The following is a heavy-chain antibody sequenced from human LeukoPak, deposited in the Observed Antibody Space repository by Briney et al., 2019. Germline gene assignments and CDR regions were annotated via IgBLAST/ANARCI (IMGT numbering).Heavy chain of an antibody. J-gene: IGHJ3*01. CDR3: AREWGHYYDA. V-gene: IGHV1-18*04. D-gene: IGHD3-22*01. CDR1: GYAFTGYY. Sequence: ASVKVSCKASGYAFTGYYMGWVRQAPGQGLEWMGWVSPYNGNTNYAQHLQGRVTMTTDTSTTTAYMGLRSLRSDDTAIYYCAREWGHYYDAWGQGTMVTVSS. CDR2: VSPYNGNT.